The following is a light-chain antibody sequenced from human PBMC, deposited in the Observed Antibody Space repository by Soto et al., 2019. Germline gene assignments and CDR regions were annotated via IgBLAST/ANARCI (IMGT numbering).Light chain of an antibody. V-gene: IGKV3-20*01. CDR2: GAS. CDR3: QQYGYLVT. J-gene: IGKJ4*01. CDR1: QSVTTSY. Sequence: EIVLTQSPGTLSLSPGERATLSCRASQSVTTSYLAWYQRKPGQAPRLLIYGASSRATGIPNRFSGSGSGTDFTLTISRLEPEDCAMYYCQQYGYLVTFGGGTKVEIK.